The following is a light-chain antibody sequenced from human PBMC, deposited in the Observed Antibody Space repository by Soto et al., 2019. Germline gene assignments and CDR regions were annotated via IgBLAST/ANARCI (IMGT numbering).Light chain of an antibody. Sequence: EIVLTQSPATLSLSPGERATLSCRASQSVSRLFAWYQQKPGQAPRLLIYDASNRATGIPARFSGAGSGTDFILTISSLEPEDSAVSFCQQRYNWPLTFGGGTTV. CDR1: QSVSRL. V-gene: IGKV3-11*01. CDR2: DAS. CDR3: QQRYNWPLT. J-gene: IGKJ4*01.